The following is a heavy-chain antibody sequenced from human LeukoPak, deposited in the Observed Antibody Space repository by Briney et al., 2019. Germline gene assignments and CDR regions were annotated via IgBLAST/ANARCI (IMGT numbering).Heavy chain of an antibody. Sequence: GGSLRLSCAASGFTFSNYNMNWVRQAPGKGLEWVSSISSSGSYIYYADSVKGRFTIPRDNAKNSLYLQMNSLRAEDTAVYYCARDTYGWFDPWGQGTLVTVSS. J-gene: IGHJ5*02. CDR2: ISSSGSYI. CDR1: GFTFSNYN. CDR3: ARDTYGWFDP. V-gene: IGHV3-21*01. D-gene: IGHD4-17*01.